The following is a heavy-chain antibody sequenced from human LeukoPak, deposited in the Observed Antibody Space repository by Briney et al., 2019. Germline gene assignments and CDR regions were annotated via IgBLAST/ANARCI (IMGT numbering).Heavy chain of an antibody. J-gene: IGHJ4*02. CDR2: IKQDGSEK. CDR1: GFTFSSYW. V-gene: IGHV3-7*03. Sequence: GGSLRLPCAASGFTFSSYWMSWVRQAPGKGLEWVANIKQDGSEKYYVDSVKGRFIISRDNAKNSLYLQMNSLRVEDTAVYYCARGPFGSGWYDYWGQGTLITVSS. D-gene: IGHD6-19*01. CDR3: ARGPFGSGWYDY.